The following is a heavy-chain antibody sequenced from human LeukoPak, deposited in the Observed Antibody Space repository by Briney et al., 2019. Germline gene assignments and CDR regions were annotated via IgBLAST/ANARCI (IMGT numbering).Heavy chain of an antibody. V-gene: IGHV4-59*01. CDR1: GGSISSYY. D-gene: IGHD6-13*01. CDR2: IYYSGST. CDR3: ARILYSSSWYYFDY. Sequence: PSETLSLTCTVSGGSISSYYWSWIRQPPGKGLEWIGSIYYSGSTNYHPSLKSRVTISVDTSKNQFSLKLSSVTAADTSVYYCARILYSSSWYYFDYWGQGTLVTVSS. J-gene: IGHJ4*02.